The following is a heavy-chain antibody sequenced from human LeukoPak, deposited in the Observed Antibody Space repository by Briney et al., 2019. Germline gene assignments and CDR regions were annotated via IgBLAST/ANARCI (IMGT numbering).Heavy chain of an antibody. CDR3: AATVTTYYYYYGMDV. J-gene: IGHJ6*02. CDR2: INWNSGSI. Sequence: SLRLSCAASGFTFDDYAMHWVRQAPGKGLEWVSGINWNSGSIGYADSVKGRFTISRDNAKNSLYLQMNSLRAEDTAVYYCAATVTTYYYYYGMDVWGQGTTVTVSS. CDR1: GFTFDDYA. V-gene: IGHV3-9*01. D-gene: IGHD4-17*01.